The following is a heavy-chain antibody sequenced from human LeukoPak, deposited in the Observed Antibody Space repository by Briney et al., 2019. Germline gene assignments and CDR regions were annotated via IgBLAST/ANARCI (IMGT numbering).Heavy chain of an antibody. CDR3: ATGYSYGSVYYYYMDV. J-gene: IGHJ6*03. CDR2: FDPEDGET. CDR1: GYTLTELS. Sequence: ASVKASCKVSGYTLTELSMHWVRQAPGKGLEWMGGFDPEDGETIYAQKFQGRVTMTEDTSTDTAYMELSSLRSEDTAVYYCATGYSYGSVYYYYMDVWGKGTTVTVSS. D-gene: IGHD5-18*01. V-gene: IGHV1-24*01.